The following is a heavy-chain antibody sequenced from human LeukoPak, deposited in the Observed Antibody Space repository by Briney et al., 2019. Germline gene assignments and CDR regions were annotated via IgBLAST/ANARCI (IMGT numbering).Heavy chain of an antibody. CDR2: ISSSSSTI. D-gene: IGHD3-3*01. V-gene: IGHV3-48*01. CDR3: ARSNYDFWSGYYTEGGYFDY. Sequence: GGSLRLSCAASGFTFSSYSMNWVRQAPGKGPEWVSYISSSSSTIYYADSVKGRFTISRDNAKNSLYLQMNSLRAEDTAVYYCARSNYDFWSGYYTEGGYFDYWGQGTLVTVSS. CDR1: GFTFSSYS. J-gene: IGHJ4*02.